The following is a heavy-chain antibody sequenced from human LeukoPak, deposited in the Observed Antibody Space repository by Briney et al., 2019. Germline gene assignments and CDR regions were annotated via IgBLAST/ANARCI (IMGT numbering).Heavy chain of an antibody. Sequence: GGSLRLSCAASGFTFSSYWMHWVRQAPGKGLVWVSRINSDGSSTSYADSVKGRFTISRDNAKNTLYLHMNSLRAEDTAVYYCASLVVVNGFDIWGQGTMVTVSS. CDR2: INSDGSST. V-gene: IGHV3-74*01. CDR3: ASLVVVNGFDI. J-gene: IGHJ3*02. CDR1: GFTFSSYW. D-gene: IGHD3-22*01.